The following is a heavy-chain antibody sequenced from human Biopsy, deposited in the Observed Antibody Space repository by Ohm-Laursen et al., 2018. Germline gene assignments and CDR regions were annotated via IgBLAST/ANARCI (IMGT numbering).Heavy chain of an antibody. D-gene: IGHD1-26*01. V-gene: IGHV4-59*08. CDR3: ARHAPSYSGSYWRYFDL. Sequence: PSVTLSLTCSVSAGYISCYSWSRIRQPQGKGLVWIGYIYYTGSTNNNPSLKSRFTISVDTSTNHLSLRQTSVTAADTAVYYCARHAPSYSGSYWRYFDLWGRGTLVTVSS. J-gene: IGHJ2*01. CDR1: AGYISCYS. CDR2: IYYTGST.